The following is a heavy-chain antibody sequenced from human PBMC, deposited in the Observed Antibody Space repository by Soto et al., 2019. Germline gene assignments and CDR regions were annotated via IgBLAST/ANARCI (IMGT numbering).Heavy chain of an antibody. CDR2: TLYSGST. Sequence: HVQLKESGPRLVKSSEALSLTCTVSGDSISRYYWSWIRQPPGKGLELKGKTLYSGSTNDNPSLNSRVTISVDTTKNQFSLKLNSVTDADTAVYYCTKADRGHNYAFYWGQGTLVTVSS. D-gene: IGHD5-18*01. V-gene: IGHV4-59*01. J-gene: IGHJ4*02. CDR1: GDSISRYY. CDR3: TKADRGHNYAFY.